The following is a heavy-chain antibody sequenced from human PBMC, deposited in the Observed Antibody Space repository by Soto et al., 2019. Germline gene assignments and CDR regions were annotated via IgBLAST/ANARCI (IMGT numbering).Heavy chain of an antibody. V-gene: IGHV6-1*01. J-gene: IGHJ4*02. CDR1: GDSVSSNSAT. D-gene: IGHD3-10*01. CDR2: TYYRSKWYY. CDR3: ARALSGSYYIFDY. Sequence: QSQTLSLTCAMSGDSVSSNSATWNWIRQSPSRGLEWLGRTYYRSKWYYDYAVSVKSRVSIDPDTAKNQLSLQLKSVTPEDTAVYYCARALSGSYYIFDYWGQGILVTVSS.